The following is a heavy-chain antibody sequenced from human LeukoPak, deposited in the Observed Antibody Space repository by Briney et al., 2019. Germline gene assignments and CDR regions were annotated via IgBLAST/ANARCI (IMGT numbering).Heavy chain of an antibody. J-gene: IGHJ3*02. Sequence: GGSLRLSCAASGFTFSSYSMNWVRQAPGKGLEWVSYISSSSSTIYYADSVKGRFTISRDNAKNSLYLQMNSLRDEDTAVYYCAGDFWSGPRVDAFDIWGQGTMVTVSS. CDR3: AGDFWSGPRVDAFDI. CDR2: ISSSSSTI. CDR1: GFTFSSYS. D-gene: IGHD3-3*01. V-gene: IGHV3-48*02.